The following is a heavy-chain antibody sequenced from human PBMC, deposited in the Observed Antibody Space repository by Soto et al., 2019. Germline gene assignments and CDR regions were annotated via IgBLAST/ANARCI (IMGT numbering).Heavy chain of an antibody. V-gene: IGHV6-1*01. D-gene: IGHD1-1*01. CDR2: TYYRSKWYN. Sequence: PSQTLSLTCDISGDSVSSNSAGWNWIRQTTSRGLEWLGRTYYRSKWYNNYAVSVKSRITINPDTSKNPFSLQLNSVTPEDAAVYYCARGSWDDVSGHYYMDVWGKGTTVTVSS. CDR1: GDSVSSNSAG. CDR3: ARGSWDDVSGHYYMDV. J-gene: IGHJ6*03.